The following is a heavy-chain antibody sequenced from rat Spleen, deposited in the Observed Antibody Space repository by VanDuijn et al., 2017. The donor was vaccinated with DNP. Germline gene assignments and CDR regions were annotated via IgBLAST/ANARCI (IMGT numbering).Heavy chain of an antibody. D-gene: IGHD1-4*01. V-gene: IGHV5-7*01. J-gene: IGHJ2*01. CDR3: AGRPPPTRGPFDY. CDR2: INYDGSNT. CDR1: GFTFSDHN. Sequence: EVQLVESGGGPVQPGRSLKLSCAASGFTFSDHNMAWVRQAPKKGLEWVATINYDGSNTYYRDSVKGRFIISRNNAKSSLYLQMDSLRSDDTATYYWAGRPPPTRGPFDYWGQGIMVTVSS.